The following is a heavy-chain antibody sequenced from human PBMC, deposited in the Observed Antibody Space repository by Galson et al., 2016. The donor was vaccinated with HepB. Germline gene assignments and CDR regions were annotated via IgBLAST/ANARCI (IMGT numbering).Heavy chain of an antibody. Sequence: SLRLSCAASGFTFSAYTIHWVRQAPGKGLEWVALISKDGSVEYYADSVKGRFTISRDNAKNSLYLQMNSLRAEDTAVYYCARDNRGYSGYDGADYWGQGTLVTVSS. CDR2: ISKDGSVE. CDR3: ARDNRGYSGYDGADY. J-gene: IGHJ4*02. V-gene: IGHV3-30*04. D-gene: IGHD5-12*01. CDR1: GFTFSAYT.